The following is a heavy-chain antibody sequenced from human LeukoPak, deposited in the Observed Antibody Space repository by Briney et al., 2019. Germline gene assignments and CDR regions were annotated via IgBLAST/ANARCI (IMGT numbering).Heavy chain of an antibody. CDR1: GDSIRNFY. J-gene: IGHJ4*02. V-gene: IGHV4-59*01. Sequence: SETLSLTFTVSGDSIRNFYWNWIRQSPGKGLEWIGYIYQSGNTNYNPSLKSRPTMSIDTSKNQFSLNLNSVTAADTAVYYCARGNYGSGSYYVVDFDYWGQGTLVTVSS. D-gene: IGHD3-10*01. CDR2: IYQSGNT. CDR3: ARGNYGSGSYYVVDFDY.